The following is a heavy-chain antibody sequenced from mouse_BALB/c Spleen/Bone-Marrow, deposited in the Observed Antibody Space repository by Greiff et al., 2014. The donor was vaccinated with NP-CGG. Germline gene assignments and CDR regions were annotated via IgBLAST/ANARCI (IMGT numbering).Heavy chain of an antibody. D-gene: IGHD1-1*01. CDR2: ILPGIGIT. V-gene: IGHV1-9*01. CDR3: ARPYYYGSSHAWFAY. CDR1: GYTFSSYW. J-gene: IGHJ3*01. Sequence: VQLQQSGTELMKPGASVMISCKATGYTFSSYWIEWVKQRPGHGLEWIGEILPGIGITNYNEKFKGKATFTADTSSNTAYTQLSSLTSEDSAVYYCARPYYYGSSHAWFAYWGQGTLVTVSA.